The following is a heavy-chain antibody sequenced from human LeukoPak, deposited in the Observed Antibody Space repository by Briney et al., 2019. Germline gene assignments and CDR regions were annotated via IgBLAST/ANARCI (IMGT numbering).Heavy chain of an antibody. D-gene: IGHD3-22*01. V-gene: IGHV3-23*01. CDR2: ISGSGGST. CDR1: GFTFSSYA. J-gene: IGHJ4*02. Sequence: PGGSLRLSCAASGFTFSSYAMSWVRQAPGKGLEWVSAISGSGGSTYYADSVKGRFTISRDNSKNTLYLQMNSLRAEDTAVYYCAKAGDSSGYYHSDYWGQGTLVTVSS. CDR3: AKAGDSSGYYHSDY.